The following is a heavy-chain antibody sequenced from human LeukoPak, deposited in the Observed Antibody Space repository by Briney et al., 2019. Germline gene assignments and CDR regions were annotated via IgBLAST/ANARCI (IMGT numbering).Heavy chain of an antibody. V-gene: IGHV3-33*01. CDR3: TRYNNNHFDY. CDR2: IAYDGSRA. J-gene: IGHJ4*02. CDR1: GFTFGGYG. Sequence: GRSLRLSCAGSGFTFGGYGMHWFRQTPGKGLEWVAVIAYDGSRAFYADSVKGRFTISRDNSKNTMSVQMDDLRAEDTAVYYCTRYNNNHFDYWGQGTLVTVSS. D-gene: IGHD1-14*01.